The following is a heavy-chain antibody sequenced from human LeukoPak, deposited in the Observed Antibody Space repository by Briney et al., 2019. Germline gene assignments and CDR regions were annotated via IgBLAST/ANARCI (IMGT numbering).Heavy chain of an antibody. CDR1: GFTFRSYS. V-gene: IGHV3-48*02. CDR2: IIISSSTI. Sequence: PGGSLRLSCAASGFTFRSYSMNWVGQAPGKGLEWIAYIIISSSTIYYADSLKGRFTIFRANAKNSLYLPISSLRDEDTAMYYCARGEQRYDYYNHMDVWGKGTTVTVPS. J-gene: IGHJ6*03. CDR3: ARGEQRYDYYNHMDV.